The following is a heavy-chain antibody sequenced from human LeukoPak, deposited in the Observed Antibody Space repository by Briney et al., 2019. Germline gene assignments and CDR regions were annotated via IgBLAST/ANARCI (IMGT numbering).Heavy chain of an antibody. Sequence: ASVKVSCKAPEYTFISYYIHWVRQAPGQGLEWMGIINPSNGATTYAQKFQGRVTVTRDTSTSTVYMELSSLRSEDTAVYYCTREEGSRTKAFDCWGQGTLVIVSS. CDR3: TREEGSRTKAFDC. V-gene: IGHV1-46*01. D-gene: IGHD2-15*01. CDR1: EYTFISYY. CDR2: INPSNGAT. J-gene: IGHJ4*02.